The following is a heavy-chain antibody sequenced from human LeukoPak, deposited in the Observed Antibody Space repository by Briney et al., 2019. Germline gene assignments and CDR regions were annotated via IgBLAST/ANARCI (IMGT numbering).Heavy chain of an antibody. CDR3: ARDLKDSYMDV. CDR1: GYPFTSYI. CDR2: ISAYNGNT. Sequence: ASVKVSCKASGYPFTSYIINWVRQAPGQGLEWMGWISAYNGNTNYAQNLQGRVTMTTDISTSTAYMELRSLRSDDTAVYYCARDLKDSYMDVWGKGTTVTISS. J-gene: IGHJ6*03. V-gene: IGHV1-18*01.